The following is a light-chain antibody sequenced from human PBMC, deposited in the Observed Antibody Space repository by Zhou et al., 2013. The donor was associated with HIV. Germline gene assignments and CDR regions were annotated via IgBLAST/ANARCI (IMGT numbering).Light chain of an antibody. V-gene: IGKV1-5*03. J-gene: IGKJ2*01. CDR3: QQSYSPPRYT. CDR1: QSISSW. CDR2: KAS. Sequence: DIQMTQSPSTLSASVGDRVTITCRASQSISSWLAWYQQKPGEAPKLLIYKASNLQTGVPSRFSGSGSGTDFNLTISNLQPEDFATYYCQQSYSPPRYTFGQGTKLEIK.